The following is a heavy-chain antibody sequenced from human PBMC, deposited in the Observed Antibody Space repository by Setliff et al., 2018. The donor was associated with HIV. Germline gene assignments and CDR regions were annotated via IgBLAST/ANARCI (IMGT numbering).Heavy chain of an antibody. J-gene: IGHJ3*02. V-gene: IGHV1-69*05. Sequence: RASVKVSCKASGGTFSSYAINWVRQAPGQGLEWMGGIIPMFGTLNFAQKFQGRVTITTDESTSTAYMELNSLRSEDTAVYYCARGHSHGYGYSGSYGPFDIWGQGTMVTVS. CDR2: IIPMFGTL. CDR1: GGTFSSYA. D-gene: IGHD1-26*01. CDR3: ARGHSHGYGYSGSYGPFDI.